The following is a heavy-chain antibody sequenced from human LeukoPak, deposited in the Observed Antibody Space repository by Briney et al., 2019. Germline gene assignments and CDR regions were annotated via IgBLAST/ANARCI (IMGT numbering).Heavy chain of an antibody. CDR2: INQDGSKE. CDR1: GFTFSNYW. CDR3: VRDGGVSGYDLLDY. V-gene: IGHV3-7*01. Sequence: PGGSLRLSCAASGFTFSNYWMTWVRQAPGKGLEWVAHINQDGSKEYYMDSMRARFTISRDNAKNSLSLQMNSLRAEDTAVYYCVRDGGVSGYDLLDYWGQGTLVTVSS. D-gene: IGHD5-12*01. J-gene: IGHJ4*02.